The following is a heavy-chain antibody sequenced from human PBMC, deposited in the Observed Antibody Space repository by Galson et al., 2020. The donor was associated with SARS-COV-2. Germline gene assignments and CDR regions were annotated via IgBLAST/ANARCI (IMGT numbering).Heavy chain of an antibody. CDR1: GGSISSGGYY. CDR2: IYYSGST. CDR3: ATKPIYGDRPLYGWFDP. V-gene: IGHV4-31*03. J-gene: IGHJ5*02. D-gene: IGHD4-17*01. Sequence: SETLSLTCTVSGGSISSGGYYWSWIRQHPGKGLEWIGYIYYSGSTYYNPSLKSRVTISVDTSKNQFSLKLSSVTAADTAVYYCATKPIYGDRPLYGWFDPWGQGTLVTVSS.